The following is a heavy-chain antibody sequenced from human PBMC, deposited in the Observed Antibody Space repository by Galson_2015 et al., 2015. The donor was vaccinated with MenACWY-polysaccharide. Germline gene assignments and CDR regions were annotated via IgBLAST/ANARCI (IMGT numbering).Heavy chain of an antibody. J-gene: IGHJ4*02. D-gene: IGHD1-26*01. CDR1: DYSIRSGHF. Sequence: SETLSLTCAVSDYSIRSGHFWGWIRQPPGKGLEWIASIFHSGTTYYNPSLKSRVTISVDTSKNQFSLKLSSVTAADTAVYYCARVEKYSGSFYILYWGQGTLVTVSS. V-gene: IGHV4-38-2*01. CDR3: ARVEKYSGSFYILY. CDR2: IFHSGTT.